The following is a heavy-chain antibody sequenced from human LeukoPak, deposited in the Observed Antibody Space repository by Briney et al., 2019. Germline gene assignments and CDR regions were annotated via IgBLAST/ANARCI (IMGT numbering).Heavy chain of an antibody. CDR2: ISYDGSNK. Sequence: GGSLRLSCAASGFTFSSYAMHWVRQAPGKGLEWVAVISYDGSNKYYADSVKGRFTISRDNSKNTLYLQMNSLRAEDTAVYYCARNSSFDYWGQGTLVTVSS. J-gene: IGHJ4*02. D-gene: IGHD2/OR15-2a*01. CDR1: GFTFSSYA. CDR3: ARNSSFDY. V-gene: IGHV3-30-3*01.